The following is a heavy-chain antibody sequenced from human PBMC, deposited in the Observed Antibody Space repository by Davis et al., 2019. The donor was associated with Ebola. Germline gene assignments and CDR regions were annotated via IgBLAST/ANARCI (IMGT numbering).Heavy chain of an antibody. Sequence: SETLSLTCTVSGGSISTSSYYWGWIRQPPGKGLEWIGDIYYSGTTYYKASLESRVTISIDPSKNQFSLKLRSVTAADTATYYCAKPLDPEFGENWFDPWGQGTLVTVSS. D-gene: IGHD3-10*01. V-gene: IGHV4-39*01. CDR2: IYYSGTT. CDR1: GGSISTSSYY. CDR3: AKPLDPEFGENWFDP. J-gene: IGHJ5*02.